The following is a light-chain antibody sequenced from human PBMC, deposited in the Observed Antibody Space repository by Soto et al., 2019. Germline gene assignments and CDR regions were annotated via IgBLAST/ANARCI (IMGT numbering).Light chain of an antibody. V-gene: IGKV3-15*01. J-gene: IGKJ1*01. Sequence: EIVMTQSPSTLSVSPGDRVTLSCRASQSIAGYLSWYQQKPGQAPKLLIYGASTRDTGIPARFSGSGSGTEFTLTISSLQSEDFAVYYFQQYNNSPRTFGQGTKVEIK. CDR1: QSIAGY. CDR2: GAS. CDR3: QQYNNSPRT.